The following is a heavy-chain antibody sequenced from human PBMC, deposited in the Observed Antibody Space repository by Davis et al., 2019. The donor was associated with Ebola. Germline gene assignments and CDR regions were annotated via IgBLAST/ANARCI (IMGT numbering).Heavy chain of an antibody. J-gene: IGHJ6*03. V-gene: IGHV4-31*03. Sequence: SETLSLTCTVSGGSISSGGYYWSWIRQHPGKGLEWIGYIYYSGSTYYNPSLKSRVTISVDTSKNQFSLKLSSVTAADTAVYYCARGDRTGGVVVVPAGSYYMDVWGKGTTVTVSS. CDR2: IYYSGST. D-gene: IGHD2-2*01. CDR1: GGSISSGGYY. CDR3: ARGDRTGGVVVVPAGSYYMDV.